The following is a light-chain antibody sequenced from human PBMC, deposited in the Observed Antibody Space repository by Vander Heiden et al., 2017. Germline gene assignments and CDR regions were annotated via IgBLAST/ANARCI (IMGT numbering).Light chain of an antibody. J-gene: IGKJ1*01. Sequence: AIRLTPHPSSLPASTGDRVTTTCRASQGIGSYLALYQQKPGRAPKLLIYAAATLQIGVPSRFCGSRAWTDFSLPISCLQSEDFAADYCRQDDSYPPGTFGQGTKVEIK. CDR1: QGIGSY. CDR3: RQDDSYPPGT. CDR2: AAA. V-gene: IGKV1-8*01.